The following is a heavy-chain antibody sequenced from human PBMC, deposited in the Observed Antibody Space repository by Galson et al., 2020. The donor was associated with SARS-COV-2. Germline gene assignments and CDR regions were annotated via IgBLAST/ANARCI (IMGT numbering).Heavy chain of an antibody. CDR1: GGTFSSYA. V-gene: IGHV1-69*10. J-gene: IGHJ6*03. Sequence: SVKVSCKASGGTFSSYAISWVRQAPGQGLEWMGGIIPILGIANYAQKFQGRVTITADKSTSTAYMELSSLRSEDTAVYYCARVDCSSTSCYNYYYYMDVWGKGTTVTVSS. D-gene: IGHD2-2*02. CDR3: ARVDCSSTSCYNYYYYMDV. CDR2: IIPILGIA.